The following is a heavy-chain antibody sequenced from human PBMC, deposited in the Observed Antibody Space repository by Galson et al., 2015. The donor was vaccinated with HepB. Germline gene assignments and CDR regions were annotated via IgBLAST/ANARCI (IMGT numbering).Heavy chain of an antibody. CDR3: VRDPGGARDY. D-gene: IGHD1-26*01. V-gene: IGHV3-48*02. Sequence: SLRLSCAASGFSSSTFAMNWVRQAPGKGLEWVSHISTSGGTRYYADSVKGRFTIFRDNAKNSVYLQMDGLRDDDAAVYFCVRDPGGARDYWGQGTLVTVSS. CDR2: ISTSGGTR. J-gene: IGHJ4*02. CDR1: GFSSSTFA.